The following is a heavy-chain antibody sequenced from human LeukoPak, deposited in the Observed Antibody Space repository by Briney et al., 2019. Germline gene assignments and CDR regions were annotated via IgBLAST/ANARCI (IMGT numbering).Heavy chain of an antibody. CDR2: IKEDGSEQ. Sequence: PGGSLRLSCAASGFTFNTYWMSWVRQAPGKGLEWVANIKEDGSEQYYAASVEGRFTISRDNAKNSLYLQMNSLRGEDTAVYYCARGSSPGYSSGWTDYWGQGTLVTVSS. CDR1: GFTFNTYW. D-gene: IGHD6-19*01. J-gene: IGHJ4*02. CDR3: ARGSSPGYSSGWTDY. V-gene: IGHV3-7*01.